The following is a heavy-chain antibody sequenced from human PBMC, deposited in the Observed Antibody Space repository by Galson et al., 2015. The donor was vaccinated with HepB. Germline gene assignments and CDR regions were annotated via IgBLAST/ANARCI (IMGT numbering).Heavy chain of an antibody. Sequence: SLRLSCAASGFTFSSYAMHWVRQAPGKGLEWVAVISYDGSNKYYADSVKGRFTISRDNSKNTLYLQMNSLRAEDTAVYYCARAGYSSGYALDYWGQGTLVTVSS. D-gene: IGHD6-19*01. CDR3: ARAGYSSGYALDY. CDR1: GFTFSSYA. J-gene: IGHJ4*02. CDR2: ISYDGSNK. V-gene: IGHV3-30*04.